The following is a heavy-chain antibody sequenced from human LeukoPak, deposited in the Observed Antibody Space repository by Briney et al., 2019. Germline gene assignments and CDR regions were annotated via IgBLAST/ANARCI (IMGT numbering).Heavy chain of an antibody. Sequence: ASVKVCCKASGYTFTSYGISWVRQAPGQRLEWMGWISAYNGNTNYAQKLQGRVTMTTDTSTSTAYMELRSLRSDDTAVYYCARGPRGITMIVVAPMNWFDPWGQGTLVTVSS. CDR1: GYTFTSYG. D-gene: IGHD3-22*01. V-gene: IGHV1-18*01. J-gene: IGHJ5*02. CDR2: ISAYNGNT. CDR3: ARGPRGITMIVVAPMNWFDP.